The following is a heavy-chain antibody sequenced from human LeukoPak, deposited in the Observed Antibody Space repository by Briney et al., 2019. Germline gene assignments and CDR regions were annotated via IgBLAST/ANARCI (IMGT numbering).Heavy chain of an antibody. D-gene: IGHD2-8*01. CDR3: ARMAQTKGPTDY. Sequence: SETLSLTCAVYGGSFSGYYWSWIRQPPGKGLEWIGEINHSGSTNYNPSLKSRVTISVDTSKNQFSLKLNSVTAADTAVYYCARMAQTKGPTDYWGQGTLVTVSS. CDR2: INHSGST. J-gene: IGHJ4*02. CDR1: GGSFSGYY. V-gene: IGHV4-34*01.